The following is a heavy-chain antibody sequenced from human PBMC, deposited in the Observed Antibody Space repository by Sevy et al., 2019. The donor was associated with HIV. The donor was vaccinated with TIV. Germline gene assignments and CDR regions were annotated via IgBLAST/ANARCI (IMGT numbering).Heavy chain of an antibody. CDR3: ARGDYYGSINYFDY. Sequence: GGSLRLSCAASGFTFSNYFMNWVRQPPGKGLEWVSSTSSGCSYIFYADSLKGRFTISRDNAKNSLYLHMNSLRAEDTAVYYCARGDYYGSINYFDYWGPGTLVTVSS. D-gene: IGHD3-10*01. CDR1: GFTFSNYF. J-gene: IGHJ4*02. CDR2: TSSGCSYI. V-gene: IGHV3-21*01.